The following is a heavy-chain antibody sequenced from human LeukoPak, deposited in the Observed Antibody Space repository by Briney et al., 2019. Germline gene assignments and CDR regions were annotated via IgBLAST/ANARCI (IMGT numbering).Heavy chain of an antibody. Sequence: PGGSLRLSCAASGFTFSSYSMTWVRQTPGKGLEWVSYIGPRSSVVYYAGSVKGRFTISRDDAKNSLYLQMNSLRDEDTAVYYCARDYSYAYFDWGQGTLVTVSS. J-gene: IGHJ4*02. D-gene: IGHD5-18*01. CDR3: ARDYSYAYFD. CDR1: GFTFSSYS. CDR2: IGPRSSVV. V-gene: IGHV3-48*02.